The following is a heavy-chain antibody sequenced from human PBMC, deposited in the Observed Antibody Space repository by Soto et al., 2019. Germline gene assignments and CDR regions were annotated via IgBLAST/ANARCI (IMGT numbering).Heavy chain of an antibody. CDR1: GYTFTSYG. D-gene: IGHD1-26*01. CDR3: AREVGATRTSWFDP. J-gene: IGHJ5*02. V-gene: IGHV1-18*01. CDR2: ISAYNGNT. Sequence: ASVKVSCKASGYTFTSYGISWVRQAPGQALEWMGWISAYNGNTNYAQKLQGRVTMTTDTSTSTAYMELRSLRSDDTAVYYCAREVGATRTSWFDPWGQGTLVTVSS.